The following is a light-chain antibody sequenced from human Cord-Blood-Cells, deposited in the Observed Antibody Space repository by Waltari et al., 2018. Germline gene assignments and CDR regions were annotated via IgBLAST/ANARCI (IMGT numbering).Light chain of an antibody. CDR1: QSHLHSNGYNS. CDR2: LGS. J-gene: IGKJ1*01. V-gene: IGKV2-28*01. CDR3: MQALQTPWT. Sequence: DIVMTQSPLSLPVTPGAPASISCRSSQSHLHSNGYNSLDWYLQKPGQSPQLLIYLGSNRASGVPDRFSGSGSGTDFTLKISRVEAEDVGVYYCMQALQTPWTFGQGTKVEIK.